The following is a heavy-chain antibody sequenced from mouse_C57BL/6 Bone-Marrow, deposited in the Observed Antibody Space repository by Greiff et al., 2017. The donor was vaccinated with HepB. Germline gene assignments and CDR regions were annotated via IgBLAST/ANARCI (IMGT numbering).Heavy chain of an antibody. Sequence: ESGPGLVKPSQSLSLTCSVTGYSITSGYYWNWIRQFPGNKLEWMGYISYDGSNNYNPSLKNQISITRDTSKNQFFLKLNSVTTEDTATYYCARGDSNCGFPFAYWGQGTLVTVSA. CDR2: ISYDGSN. J-gene: IGHJ3*01. V-gene: IGHV3-6*01. CDR1: GYSITSGYY. D-gene: IGHD2-5*01. CDR3: ARGDSNCGFPFAY.